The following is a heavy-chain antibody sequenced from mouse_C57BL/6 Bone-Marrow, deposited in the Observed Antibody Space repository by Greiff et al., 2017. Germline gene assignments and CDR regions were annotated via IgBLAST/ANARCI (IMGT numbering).Heavy chain of an antibody. CDR1: GYTFTSYW. CDR2: IDPSDSYT. V-gene: IGHV1-69*01. J-gene: IGHJ2*01. CDR3: ARKDLVWYDYEDYFDY. D-gene: IGHD2-4*01. Sequence: QVQLQQPGAELVMPGASVKLSCKASGYTFTSYWMHWVKQRPGQGLEWIGEIDPSDSYTNYNQKFKGKSTLTVDKSSSTAYMQLSSLTSEDSAVYYWARKDLVWYDYEDYFDYWGQGTTLTVSS.